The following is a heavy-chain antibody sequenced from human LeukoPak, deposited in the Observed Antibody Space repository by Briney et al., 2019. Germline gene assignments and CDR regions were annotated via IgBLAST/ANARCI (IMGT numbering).Heavy chain of an antibody. CDR3: ASSRYYYDSSGSAFDI. CDR2: ISSSSYI. V-gene: IGHV3-21*01. D-gene: IGHD3-22*01. J-gene: IGHJ3*02. Sequence: GGSLRLSCAASGSTFSSYWMHWVRQAPGKGLEWVSSISSSSYIYYADSVKGRFTISRDNAKNSLYLQMNSLRAEDTAVYYCASSRYYYDSSGSAFDIWGQGTMVTVSS. CDR1: GSTFSSYW.